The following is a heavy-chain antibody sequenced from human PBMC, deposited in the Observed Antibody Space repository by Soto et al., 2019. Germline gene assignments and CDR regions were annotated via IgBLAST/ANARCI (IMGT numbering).Heavy chain of an antibody. D-gene: IGHD3-10*01. J-gene: IGHJ6*02. CDR2: IYYSGST. CDR3: ARLMVRGVIIRYYYYYGMDV. CDR1: GGSISSSSYY. V-gene: IGHV4-39*01. Sequence: SETLSLTCPVSGGSISSSSYYWGWIRQPPGKGLEWIGSIYYSGSTYYNPSLKSRVTISVDTSKNQFSLKLSFVTAADTAVYYCARLMVRGVIIRYYYYYGMDVWGQGTTVTVSS.